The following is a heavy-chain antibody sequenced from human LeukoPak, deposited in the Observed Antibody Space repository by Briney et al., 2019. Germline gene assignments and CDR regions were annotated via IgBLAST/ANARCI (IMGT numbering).Heavy chain of an antibody. V-gene: IGHV5-51*01. CDR3: ARREDTAHGGYYFDY. D-gene: IGHD5-18*01. J-gene: IGHJ4*02. CDR2: IYPGDSDT. Sequence: GESLKISCKGSGYSFTSYWIGWVRQMPGKGLEWMGIIYPGDSDTRYSPSFQGQVTISADKSISTAYLQWSSLKASDTAMYYCARREDTAHGGYYFDYWGQGTLVTVSS. CDR1: GYSFTSYW.